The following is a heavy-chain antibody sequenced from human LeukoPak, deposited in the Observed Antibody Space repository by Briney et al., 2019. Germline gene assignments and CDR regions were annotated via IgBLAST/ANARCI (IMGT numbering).Heavy chain of an antibody. D-gene: IGHD6-13*01. J-gene: IGHJ4*02. CDR2: INPRGGST. CDR1: GYTFTSYY. V-gene: IGHV1-46*01. Sequence: ASVKVSCKASGYTFTSYYMHWVRQAPGQGLEWMGIINPRGGSTSYAQKFQGRVTMTRDTSTSTVYMELSSLRSEDTAVYYCARVGAGGIRSIAAARLAFDYWGQGTLVTVSS. CDR3: ARVGAGGIRSIAAARLAFDY.